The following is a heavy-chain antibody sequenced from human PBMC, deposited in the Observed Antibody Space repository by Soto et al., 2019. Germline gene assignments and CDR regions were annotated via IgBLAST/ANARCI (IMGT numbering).Heavy chain of an antibody. V-gene: IGHV3-23*01. CDR1: GFTFSTHS. D-gene: IGHD2-15*01. CDR2: VSIGGST. CDR3: AKRRGAGGHFDY. J-gene: IGHJ4*02. Sequence: GGSLRLSCAASGFTFSTHSMSWVRQAPGKGLEWVAVVSIGGSTHYADSVRGRFTISRDNSKNTLSLQMNSLTAEDTAVYFCAKRRGAGGHFDYWGQGALVTVSS.